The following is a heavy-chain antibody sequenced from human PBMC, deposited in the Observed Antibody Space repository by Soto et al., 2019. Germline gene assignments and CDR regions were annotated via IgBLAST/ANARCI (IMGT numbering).Heavy chain of an antibody. D-gene: IGHD3-22*01. Sequence: GGSLRLSCAGSGFTFSDYYMSWIRQAPGKGLEWVSYISSSGNIIYYADSVKGRFTISRDNSKNTLYLQMNSLRAEDTAVYYCARDLNYYDSSGYSLDYWGQGXLVTVSS. CDR2: ISSSGNII. V-gene: IGHV3-11*04. J-gene: IGHJ4*02. CDR1: GFTFSDYY. CDR3: ARDLNYYDSSGYSLDY.